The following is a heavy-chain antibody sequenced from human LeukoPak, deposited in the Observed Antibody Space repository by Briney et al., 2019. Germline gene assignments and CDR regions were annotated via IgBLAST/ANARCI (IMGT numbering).Heavy chain of an antibody. J-gene: IGHJ4*02. V-gene: IGHV7-4-1*02. D-gene: IGHD3-16*02. CDR3: ARAFQSLGGLSLPDY. Sequence: ASVKVSCKASGYTFTSYAMNWVRQAPGQGLEWMGWINTNTGNPTYAQGFTRRFVFSLDTPVSTTYLQISSLKAEDTAVYYCARAFQSLGGLSLPDYWGQGTLVTVSS. CDR1: GYTFTSYA. CDR2: INTNTGNP.